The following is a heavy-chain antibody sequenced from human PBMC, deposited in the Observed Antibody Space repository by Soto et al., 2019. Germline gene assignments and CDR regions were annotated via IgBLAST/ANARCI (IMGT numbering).Heavy chain of an antibody. CDR3: ARGASYDILTGYHIIDNWFDP. Sequence: GASVKVSCKASGYTFTSYDINWVRQATGQGLEWMGWMNPNSGNTGYAQKFQGRVTMTRNTSISTAYMELSSLRSEDTAVYYCARGASYDILTGYHIIDNWFDPWGQGTLVTVSS. V-gene: IGHV1-8*01. J-gene: IGHJ5*02. CDR1: GYTFTSYD. D-gene: IGHD3-9*01. CDR2: MNPNSGNT.